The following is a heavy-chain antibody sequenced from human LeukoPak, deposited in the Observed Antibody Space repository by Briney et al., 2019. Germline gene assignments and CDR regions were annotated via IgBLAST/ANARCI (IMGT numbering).Heavy chain of an antibody. CDR3: AKPFRRGYSYGLGFDY. J-gene: IGHJ4*02. Sequence: GGSLRLSCAASGFTFSSYAMSWVRRAPGKGLEWVSAISGSGGSTYYADSVKGRFTISRDNSKNTLYLQMNSLRAEDTAVYYCAKPFRRGYSYGLGFDYWGQGTLVTVSS. CDR1: GFTFSSYA. D-gene: IGHD5-18*01. CDR2: ISGSGGST. V-gene: IGHV3-23*01.